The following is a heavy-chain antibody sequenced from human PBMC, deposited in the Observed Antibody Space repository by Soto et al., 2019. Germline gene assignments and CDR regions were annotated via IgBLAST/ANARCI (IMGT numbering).Heavy chain of an antibody. D-gene: IGHD6-19*01. V-gene: IGHV3-23*01. Sequence: PGGSLRLSCAASGFTFSSYAMSWVRQAPGKGLEWVSAISGSGGSTYYADSVKGRFTISRGNSKNTLYLQMNSLRAEDTAVYYCANVWGYNSGWQDYWGQGTLVTVSS. CDR3: ANVWGYNSGWQDY. CDR2: ISGSGGST. CDR1: GFTFSSYA. J-gene: IGHJ4*02.